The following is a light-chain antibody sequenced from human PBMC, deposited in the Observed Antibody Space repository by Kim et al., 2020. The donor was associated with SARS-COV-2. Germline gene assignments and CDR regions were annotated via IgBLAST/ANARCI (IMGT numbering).Light chain of an antibody. CDR2: AVS. J-gene: IGLJ1*01. CDR3: SSYAGSNIEV. CDR1: SSDVGGYKY. V-gene: IGLV2-8*01. Sequence: QSALTQPPSASGSPGQSVTISCTGTSSDVGGYKYVSWYQQYPGKAPKVMIYAVSKRPSGVPDRFSGSKSGNTASLTVSELQADDEGDYYCSSYAGSNIEVFGTGTKVTVL.